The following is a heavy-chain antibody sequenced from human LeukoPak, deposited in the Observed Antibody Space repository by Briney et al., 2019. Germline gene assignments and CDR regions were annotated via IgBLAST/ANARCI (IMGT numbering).Heavy chain of an antibody. CDR1: GFTFSTFA. CDR3: AKVRYYGSGIYSLNWFDP. V-gene: IGHV3-23*01. Sequence: GGSLRLSCAASGFTFSTFAMSWVRQAPGKGLEWVSGISGSDDDTYYADSVKGRFTISRGNSKNTLYLQMNSLRAEDTATYYCAKVRYYGSGIYSLNWFDPWGQGTLVTVSS. CDR2: ISGSDDDT. J-gene: IGHJ5*02. D-gene: IGHD3-10*01.